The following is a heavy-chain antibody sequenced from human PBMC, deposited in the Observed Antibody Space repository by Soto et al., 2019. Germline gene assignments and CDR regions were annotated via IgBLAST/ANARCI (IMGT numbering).Heavy chain of an antibody. J-gene: IGHJ3*02. Sequence: PGESLKISCLVSGYSFTTYWIGWVRQMPGKGLEWMGIIYPGDSDTRYSPSFQGQVTISADKSISTAYLQWSSLKASDTAMYYCARWGKWLFSDDAFDIWGQGXMVTV. CDR1: GYSFTTYW. CDR3: ARWGKWLFSDDAFDI. D-gene: IGHD5-12*01. V-gene: IGHV5-51*01. CDR2: IYPGDSDT.